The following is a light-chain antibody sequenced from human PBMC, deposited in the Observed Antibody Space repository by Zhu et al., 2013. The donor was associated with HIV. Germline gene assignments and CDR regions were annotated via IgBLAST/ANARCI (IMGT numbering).Light chain of an antibody. J-gene: IGKJ3*01. CDR2: DVS. V-gene: IGKV3-11*01. CDR1: QSINSY. Sequence: EIVLTQSPATLSLSPGETATLFCRASQSINSYLAWYQQKPGQAPRLLIYDVSNRATGISARFSGSGSGTDFTLTISSLEPEDCAVYYCQQRSDWPPPFTFGPGTRVDLK. CDR3: QQRSDWPPPFT.